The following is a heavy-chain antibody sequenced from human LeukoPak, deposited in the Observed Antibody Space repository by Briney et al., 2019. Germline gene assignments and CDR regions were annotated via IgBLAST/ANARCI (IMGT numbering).Heavy chain of an antibody. D-gene: IGHD6-13*01. CDR1: GYTFTSYG. Sequence: ASVKVSCKASGYTFTSYGISWVRQAPGQGLEWMGWISAYNGNTNYAQKLQGRVTMTTDTSTSTAYMELRSLRSDDTALYYCARDEYSSSWYYFDYWGQGTLVTVSS. CDR3: ARDEYSSSWYYFDY. V-gene: IGHV1-18*01. J-gene: IGHJ4*02. CDR2: ISAYNGNT.